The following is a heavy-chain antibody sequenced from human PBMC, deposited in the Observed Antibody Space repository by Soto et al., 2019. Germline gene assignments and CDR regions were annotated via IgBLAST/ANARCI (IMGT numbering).Heavy chain of an antibody. J-gene: IGHJ6*02. CDR1: GFTFRTYA. CDR3: AKDQAEGGFTYGFFYYYGLDV. CDR2: TDTSGGST. Sequence: GGSLGLSCAASGFTFRTYAMSWVRQPPGRGLEWVSATDTSGGSTYYADSVKGRFTVSRDNSRNTLHLQMNGLRAEDTAVYYCAKDQAEGGFTYGFFYYYGLDVWGQGTTVTVSS. D-gene: IGHD5-18*01. V-gene: IGHV3-23*01.